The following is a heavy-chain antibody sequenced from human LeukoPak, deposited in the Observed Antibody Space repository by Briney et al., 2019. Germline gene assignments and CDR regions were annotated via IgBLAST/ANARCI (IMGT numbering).Heavy chain of an antibody. V-gene: IGHV3-23*01. J-gene: IGHJ4*02. CDR2: ISGSGGST. D-gene: IGHD3-22*01. CDR3: AKGGYYDSSGYFRLDY. Sequence: GGSLRLSCAAPGFTFSSYAMSWVRQAPGKGLEWVSAISGSGGSTYYADSVKGRFTISRDNSKNTLYLQMNSLRAEDTAVYYCAKGGYYDSSGYFRLDYWGQGTLVTVSS. CDR1: GFTFSSYA.